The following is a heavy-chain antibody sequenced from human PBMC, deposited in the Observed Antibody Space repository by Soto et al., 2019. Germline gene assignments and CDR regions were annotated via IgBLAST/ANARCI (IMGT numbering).Heavy chain of an antibody. D-gene: IGHD6-19*01. CDR1: GYTFTNYY. CDR2: INPTGGST. V-gene: IGHV1-46*01. J-gene: IGHJ4*02. CDR3: ARNDNSGLDY. Sequence: SVKVSCKASGYTFTNYYMHWVRQAPGQGLEWMGMINPTGGSTSYAQKFQGRVTMTRDTSTSTIYMEMIRLRYDDKAVYYCARNDNSGLDYWGQGTRVTVSX.